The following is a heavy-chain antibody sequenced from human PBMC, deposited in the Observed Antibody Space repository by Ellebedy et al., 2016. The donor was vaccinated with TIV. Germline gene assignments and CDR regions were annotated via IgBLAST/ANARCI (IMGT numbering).Heavy chain of an antibody. V-gene: IGHV1-2*02. J-gene: IGHJ4*02. CDR1: GYTFTGYY. D-gene: IGHD1-14*01. CDR2: INPNSGGT. CDR3: ARVEPNMGSREPRWDY. Sequence: ASVKVSCKASGYTFTGYYMHWVRQAPGQGLEWMGWINPNSGGTNYAQKFQGRVTMTRDTSISTAYMELSRLRSDDTAVYYCARVEPNMGSREPRWDYWGQGTLVTVSS.